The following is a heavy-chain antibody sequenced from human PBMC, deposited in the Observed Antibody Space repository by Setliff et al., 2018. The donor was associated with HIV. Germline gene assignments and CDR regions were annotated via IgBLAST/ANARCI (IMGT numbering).Heavy chain of an antibody. D-gene: IGHD2-8*01. V-gene: IGHV3-23*01. J-gene: IGHJ4*02. CDR3: ARWSGRTGGV. Sequence: GGSLRLSCTASAFTFNKYAMAWVRQAPGKGLEWVSAISDTGDYIYYADSVKGRFTISRDNSADTVYLQMTGLRVDDTAVYYRARWSGRTGGVWGQGTLVTAPQ. CDR2: ISDTGDYI. CDR1: AFTFNKYA.